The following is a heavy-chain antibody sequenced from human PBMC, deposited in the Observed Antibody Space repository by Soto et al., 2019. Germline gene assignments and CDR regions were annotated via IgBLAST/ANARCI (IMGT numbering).Heavy chain of an antibody. J-gene: IGHJ4*02. V-gene: IGHV4-39*01. D-gene: IGHD3-22*01. CDR2: IYYSGST. CDR3: ARGDGDYYDGNGYLGRH. CDR1: GGSISSSSYY. Sequence: SETLSLTCTVSGGSISSSSYYWGWIRQPPGKGLEWIGNIYYSGSTYYNPSLKSRVTISVDTSKNQFSLKLSSVTAADTAVYFCARGDGDYYDGNGYLGRHWGQGTLVTVSS.